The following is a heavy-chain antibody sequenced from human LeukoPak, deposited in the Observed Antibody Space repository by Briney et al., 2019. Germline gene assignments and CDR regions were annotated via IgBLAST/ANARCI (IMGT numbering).Heavy chain of an antibody. CDR2: IYSGGST. V-gene: IGHV3-53*01. CDR3: ARYGSGSRATLGH. J-gene: IGHJ4*02. Sequence: PGGTLRLSCAGSGFTFSTHGMNWVRQAPGKGLEWVSVIYSGGSTYYADSVKGRFTISRDNSKNTLYLQMNSLRAEDTAMYYCARYGSGSRATLGHWGQGTLVTVSS. CDR1: GFTFSTHG. D-gene: IGHD3-10*01.